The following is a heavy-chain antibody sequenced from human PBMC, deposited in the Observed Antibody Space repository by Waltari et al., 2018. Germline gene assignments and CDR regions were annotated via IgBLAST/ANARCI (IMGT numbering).Heavy chain of an antibody. CDR1: GYTLTELS. CDR2: LDPGECET. CDR3: ATDGTDGELGGDY. Sequence: QVQLVQSGAEVKKPGASVKVSCKVSGYTLTELSMHWVRQAPGKGLEWMGGLDPGECETTYAREVQGRVTRTEDTSTDTAYRELSILRSEDTAVYYCATDGTDGELGGDYWGQGTLVTVSS. J-gene: IGHJ4*02. D-gene: IGHD1-26*01. V-gene: IGHV1-24*01.